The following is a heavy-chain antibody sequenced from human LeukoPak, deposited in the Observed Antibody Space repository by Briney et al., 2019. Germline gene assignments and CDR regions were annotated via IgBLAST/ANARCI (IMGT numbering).Heavy chain of an antibody. Sequence: GRSLRLSCVASGFTFSNYGMHWVRQAPGKGLEWVAFIRYDGSNKYYADSVKGRFTISRDNSKNTLYLQMNSLRAEDTAVYYCAKETTMIVVVNWEFDYWGQGTLVTVSS. CDR3: AKETTMIVVVNWEFDY. J-gene: IGHJ4*02. CDR2: IRYDGSNK. V-gene: IGHV3-30*02. CDR1: GFTFSNYG. D-gene: IGHD3-22*01.